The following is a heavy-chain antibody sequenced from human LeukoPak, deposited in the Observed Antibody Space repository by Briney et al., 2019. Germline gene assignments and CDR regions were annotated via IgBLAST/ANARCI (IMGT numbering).Heavy chain of an antibody. CDR1: GFRFGDYA. CDR3: TKFGAYYFDNSASESFDY. D-gene: IGHD3-22*01. J-gene: IGHJ4*02. Sequence: PGRSLRLSCSGSGFRFGDYAINWFRQTPGKGLESVGFIRSKPYGETADYAASVRGRFIISRDDSKSIAYLQMNSLKPEDTAVYCCTKFGAYYFDNSASESFDYWGQGTLVTVSS. CDR2: IRSKPYGETA. V-gene: IGHV3-49*03.